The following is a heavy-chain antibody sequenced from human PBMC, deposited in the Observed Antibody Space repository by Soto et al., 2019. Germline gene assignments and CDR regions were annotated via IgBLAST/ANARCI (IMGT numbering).Heavy chain of an antibody. CDR3: ARDQAEYYDFWSGYYTFAFDI. D-gene: IGHD3-3*01. J-gene: IGHJ3*02. V-gene: IGHV4-61*01. CDR2: IYYSGST. CDR1: GGSVSSGSYY. Sequence: SETLSLTCTVSGGSVSSGSYYWSWIRQPPGKGLEWIGYIYYSGSTDYNPSLKSRVTISVDTSKNQFSLKLSSVTAADTAVYYCARDQAEYYDFWSGYYTFAFDIWGQGTMVTVSS.